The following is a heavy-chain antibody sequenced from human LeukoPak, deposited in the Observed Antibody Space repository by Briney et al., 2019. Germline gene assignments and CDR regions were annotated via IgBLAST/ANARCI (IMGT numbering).Heavy chain of an antibody. CDR3: VRGGASRPDF. Sequence: GGSLRLSCAASGSIFKSYWMSWVRQAPGKGLEWVSYISASRSSISYADSVKGRFTISRDNAMNSLYLQLNSLRPEDTAIYYCVRGGASRPDFWGQGTLVTVSS. CDR1: GSIFKSYW. D-gene: IGHD6-6*01. J-gene: IGHJ4*02. V-gene: IGHV3-48*01. CDR2: ISASRSSI.